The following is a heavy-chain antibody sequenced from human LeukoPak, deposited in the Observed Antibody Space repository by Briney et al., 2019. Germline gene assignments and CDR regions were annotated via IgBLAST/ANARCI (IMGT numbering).Heavy chain of an antibody. CDR3: AKGLAYTGYDYWFDA. CDR1: GFTFSSYS. J-gene: IGHJ5*02. D-gene: IGHD5-12*01. V-gene: IGHV3-23*01. CDR2: ISGSGAYS. Sequence: QTGGSLRPSCAASGFTFSSYSMNWVRQAPGKGLEWVSGISGSGAYSYYADSVKGRFTISRDNSKNTLYMQMNSLRAADTAVYYCAKGLAYTGYDYWFDAWGQGTLVTVSS.